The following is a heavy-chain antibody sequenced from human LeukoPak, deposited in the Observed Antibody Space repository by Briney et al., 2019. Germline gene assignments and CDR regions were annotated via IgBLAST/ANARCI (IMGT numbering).Heavy chain of an antibody. CDR1: GFTFSSYS. D-gene: IGHD1-26*01. Sequence: GGSLRLSCAAPGFTFSSYSMNWVRQAPGKGLEWVSSISSSSSYIYYADSVKGRFTISRDNAKNSLYLLMNSLRAEDTAVYYCASLIVGATDYWGQGTLVTVSS. V-gene: IGHV3-21*01. CDR3: ASLIVGATDY. CDR2: ISSSSSYI. J-gene: IGHJ4*02.